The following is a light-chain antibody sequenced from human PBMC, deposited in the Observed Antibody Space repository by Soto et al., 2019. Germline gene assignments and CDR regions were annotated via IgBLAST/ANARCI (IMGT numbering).Light chain of an antibody. CDR1: QGISNW. CDR3: QQSYRYSWT. J-gene: IGKJ1*01. V-gene: IGKV1D-12*01. CDR2: AAS. Sequence: DIQMTQSPSSVSASVGDRVSITCRASQGISNWLAWYQQKPGRAPKFLIYAASSLQSGVSSRFSSSGSGTDFTLTIRSLQPEDFATCYCQQSYRYSWTFGQGTKVDIK.